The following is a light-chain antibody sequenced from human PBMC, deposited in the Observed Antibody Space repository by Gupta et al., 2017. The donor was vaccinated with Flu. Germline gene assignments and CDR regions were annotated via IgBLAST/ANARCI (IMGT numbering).Light chain of an antibody. CDR2: DVT. J-gene: IGLJ1*01. V-gene: IGLV2-11*01. Sequence: QSAPTQPRSVSGSPGQSVTISCTGTSNGVGGYDRVSWDKQRPGKAPKLILYDVTERPSGVPDRFSGSKSGNTASLTISGLQADDEADYYCSSHAGRVTWVFGTGTTVTVL. CDR3: SSHAGRVTWV. CDR1: SNGVGGYDR.